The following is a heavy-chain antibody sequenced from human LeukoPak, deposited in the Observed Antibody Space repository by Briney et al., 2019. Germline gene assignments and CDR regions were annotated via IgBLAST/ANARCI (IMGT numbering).Heavy chain of an antibody. CDR2: IRSKTDGGTT. Sequence: PGGSLRLSCAASGFSFTNAWMTWVRQAPGKGLEWVGRIRSKTDGGTTDYAAPVKGRFSISRDDSKNTLYLQMNSLKTEDTAVYYCTRDLYWVFDWGQRTLVTVSS. V-gene: IGHV3-15*01. CDR1: GFSFTNAW. D-gene: IGHD3-3*01. CDR3: TRDLYWVFD. J-gene: IGHJ4*02.